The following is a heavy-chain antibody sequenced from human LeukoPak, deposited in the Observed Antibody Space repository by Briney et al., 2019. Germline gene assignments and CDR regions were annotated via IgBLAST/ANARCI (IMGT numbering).Heavy chain of an antibody. D-gene: IGHD3-22*01. V-gene: IGHV3-23*01. CDR3: ANYDSSGYYSRGDY. CDR2: VSAGGGRT. J-gene: IGHJ4*02. Sequence: GSLRLSCAASGFTFSTYAMSWARQAPGKGLEWVAGVSAGGGRTYYVDSVKGRFTISRDNSKNTLYLQMNSLRVEDTALYYCANYDSSGYYSRGDYWGQGTLVTVSS. CDR1: GFTFSTYA.